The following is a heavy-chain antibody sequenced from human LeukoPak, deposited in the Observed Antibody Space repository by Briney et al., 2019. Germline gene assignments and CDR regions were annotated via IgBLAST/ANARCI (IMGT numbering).Heavy chain of an antibody. V-gene: IGHV1-8*01. CDR2: MNPNSGNT. D-gene: IGHD3-10*01. CDR1: GYTFTSYD. CDR3: ATLRSYYGSGSYYY. J-gene: IGHJ4*02. Sequence: ASVKVSCKASGYTFTSYDINWVRQATGQGLEWMGWMNPNSGNTGYAQKFQGRVTMTRNTSISTAYMELSSLRSEDTAVYYCATLRSYYGSGSYYYWGQGTLVTVSS.